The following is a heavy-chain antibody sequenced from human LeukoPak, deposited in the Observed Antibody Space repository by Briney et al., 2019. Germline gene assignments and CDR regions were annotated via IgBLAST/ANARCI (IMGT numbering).Heavy chain of an antibody. Sequence: PSETLSLTCTVSGGSISSSSYYWGRIRQPPGKELQWIASVYYSGRTNYSPSLKSRVTISVDTSEKQFSLQLNSVTAADTAVYYCARQGSAYYFDFWGQGLLVTVSS. J-gene: IGHJ4*02. CDR3: ARQGSAYYFDF. D-gene: IGHD2-15*01. CDR2: VYYSGRT. V-gene: IGHV4-39*01. CDR1: GGSISSSSYY.